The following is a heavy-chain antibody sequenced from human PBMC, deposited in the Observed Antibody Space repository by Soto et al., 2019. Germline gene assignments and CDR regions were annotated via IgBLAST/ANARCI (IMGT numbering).Heavy chain of an antibody. J-gene: IGHJ4*02. CDR3: ARADVNYDILTGTTHFDY. D-gene: IGHD3-9*01. Sequence: SETLSLTCTVSGGSISSGDYYWSWIRQPPGKGLEWIGYIYYSGSTYYNPSLKSRVTISVDTSKNQFSLKLSSVTAADTAVYYCARADVNYDILTGTTHFDYWGQGTLVTVS. CDR1: GGSISSGDYY. V-gene: IGHV4-30-4*01. CDR2: IYYSGST.